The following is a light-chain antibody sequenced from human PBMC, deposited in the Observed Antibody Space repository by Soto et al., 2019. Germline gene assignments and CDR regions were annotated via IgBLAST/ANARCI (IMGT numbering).Light chain of an antibody. J-gene: IGLJ1*01. CDR1: KLGEKY. Sequence: SSELTQPPSVSVSPGQTASITCSGDKLGEKYVSWYQQKPGQSPVLVMYQDIKRPSGIPERFSGSNSGNTATLTISGTQAMDEADYYCQAWDSSTAIYVFGTGTKVTVL. CDR3: QAWDSSTAIYV. V-gene: IGLV3-1*01. CDR2: QDI.